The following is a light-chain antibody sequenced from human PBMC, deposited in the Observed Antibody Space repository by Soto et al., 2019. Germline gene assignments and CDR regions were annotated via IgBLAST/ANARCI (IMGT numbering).Light chain of an antibody. CDR3: QSWGTGAMV. V-gene: IGLV4-69*01. Sequence: QSVLTQSPSASASLGASVKLTCTLTGGHSTYSIAWHQQQPGKGPRYLMKLNSDGSHGKGDGIPDRFSGSSSGAERYLTISSLQSEDEGVYYCQSWGTGAMVFGGGTKLTVL. CDR2: LNSDGSH. CDR1: GGHSTYS. J-gene: IGLJ2*01.